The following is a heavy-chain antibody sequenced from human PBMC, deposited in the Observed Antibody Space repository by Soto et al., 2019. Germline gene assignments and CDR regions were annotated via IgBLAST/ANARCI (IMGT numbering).Heavy chain of an antibody. CDR2: IYPGDSDT. Sequence: PGESLKISCKASGYSFTNYWIGWVRQMPGKGLEWMGIIYPGDSDTRYSPSFQGQVTISADKSISTAFLQWSSLKASDTAMYYCARLILGATDAFDIWGQGTMVTVSS. D-gene: IGHD1-26*01. V-gene: IGHV5-51*01. CDR1: GYSFTNYW. CDR3: ARLILGATDAFDI. J-gene: IGHJ3*02.